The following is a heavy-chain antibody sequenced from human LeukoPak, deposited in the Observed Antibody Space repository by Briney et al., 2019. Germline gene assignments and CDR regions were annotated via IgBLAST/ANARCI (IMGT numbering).Heavy chain of an antibody. CDR2: IGVGGGNT. V-gene: IGHV1-58*02. CDR1: GYSFVGYG. J-gene: IGHJ3*01. Sequence: SVKVSCKASGYSFVGYGITWVRQARGQRLEWIGWIGVGGGNTNYAQTLQDRITITRDMSTSTAYMELSSLRSEDTAVYFCAAEIYGGNSDCCTFDFWGPGTLVTVSS. D-gene: IGHD4-23*01. CDR3: AAEIYGGNSDCCTFDF.